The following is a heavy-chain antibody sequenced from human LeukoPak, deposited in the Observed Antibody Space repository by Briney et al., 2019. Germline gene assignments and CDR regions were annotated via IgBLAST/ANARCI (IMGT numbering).Heavy chain of an antibody. CDR3: ARDIVVVPAARRNAFDI. CDR1: GFTFSSYS. CDR2: ISSSSSYI. J-gene: IGHJ3*02. D-gene: IGHD2-2*01. Sequence: GGSLRLSCAASGFTFSSYSMNWVRQAPGKGLEWVSSISSSSSYIYYADSVKGRFTISRDNAKNSLYLQMNSLRAEDTAVYYCARDIVVVPAARRNAFDIWGQGTMVTVSS. V-gene: IGHV3-21*01.